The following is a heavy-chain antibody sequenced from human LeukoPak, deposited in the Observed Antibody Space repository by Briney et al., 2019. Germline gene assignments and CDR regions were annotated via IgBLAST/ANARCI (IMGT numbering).Heavy chain of an antibody. J-gene: IGHJ4*02. V-gene: IGHV3-53*01. CDR2: IYSDNT. Sequence: GGSLRLSCAASGFTFNNAWMNWVRQAPGKGLEWVSFIYSDNTHYSDSVKGRFTISRDNSKNTLYLQMNSLRAEDTAVYYCARRAGAYSHPYDYWGQGTLVTVSS. D-gene: IGHD4/OR15-4a*01. CDR3: ARRAGAYSHPYDY. CDR1: GFTFNNAW.